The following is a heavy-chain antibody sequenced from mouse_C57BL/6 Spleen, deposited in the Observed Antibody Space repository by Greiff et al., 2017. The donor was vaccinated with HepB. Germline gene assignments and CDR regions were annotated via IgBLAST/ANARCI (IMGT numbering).Heavy chain of an antibody. Sequence: QVQLQQPGAELVRPGSSVKLSCKASGYTFTSYWMHWVKQRPIQGLEWIGNIDPSDSETHYNQKFKDKATLTVDKSSSTAYMQLSSLTSEDSAVYYCARRAALLTGSWYFDVWGTGTTVTVSS. V-gene: IGHV1-52*01. J-gene: IGHJ1*03. D-gene: IGHD4-1*01. CDR2: IDPSDSET. CDR3: ARRAALLTGSWYFDV. CDR1: GYTFTSYW.